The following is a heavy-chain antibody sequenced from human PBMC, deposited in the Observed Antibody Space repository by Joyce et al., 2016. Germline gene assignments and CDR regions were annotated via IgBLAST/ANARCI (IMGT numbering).Heavy chain of an antibody. Sequence: QVQLQESGPGLVKPSQTLSLTCTVSGGSIRADGSYWSWIRRHPGKGLEWIGYIYHSGSTYYNPSLESRVSISADTSENQFYLKLSSVTAADTAVYYCAREYVSVAGTGIWGQGTLVTVSS. CDR1: GGSIRADGSY. CDR2: IYHSGST. D-gene: IGHD6-19*01. V-gene: IGHV4-31*03. J-gene: IGHJ4*02. CDR3: AREYVSVAGTGI.